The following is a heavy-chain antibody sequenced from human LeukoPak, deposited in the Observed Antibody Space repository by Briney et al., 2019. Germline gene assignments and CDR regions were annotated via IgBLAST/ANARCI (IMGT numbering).Heavy chain of an antibody. V-gene: IGHV4-61*02. J-gene: IGHJ6*03. D-gene: IGHD3-10*01. CDR3: ARQNSMYYGSGSYYKSHQYYYYMDV. Sequence: PSETLSLTCTVSGDSISSGDLYWSWIRQPAGKGLKWIGRISSSGSTNYNPSLKSRVTISVDTSKNQFSLKLSSVTAADTAVYYCARQNSMYYGSGSYYKSHQYYYYMDVWGKGTTVTISS. CDR2: ISSSGST. CDR1: GDSISSGDLY.